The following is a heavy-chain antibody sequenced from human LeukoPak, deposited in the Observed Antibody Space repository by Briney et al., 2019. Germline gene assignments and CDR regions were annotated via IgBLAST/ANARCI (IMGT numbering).Heavy chain of an antibody. V-gene: IGHV4-59*01. CDR2: IYFSGNT. CDR3: ARAHDYGDYKNWFDP. D-gene: IGHD4-17*01. Sequence: SETLSLTCTVSGGSISSYYWSWIRQPPGKGLEWIGYIYFSGNTNYNPSLKSRVTISVDTSKKRFSLKLRSVTAADTAVYYCARAHDYGDYKNWFDPWGQGTLVTVSS. J-gene: IGHJ5*02. CDR1: GGSISSYY.